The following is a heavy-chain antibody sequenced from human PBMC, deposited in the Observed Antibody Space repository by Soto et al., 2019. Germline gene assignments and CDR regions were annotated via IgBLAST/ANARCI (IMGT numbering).Heavy chain of an antibody. V-gene: IGHV4-59*01. CDR1: GDSISRYY. CDR2: IHYSGIT. CDR3: ARGPPLSGTNYWYFDL. J-gene: IGHJ2*01. D-gene: IGHD1-1*01. Sequence: QVQLQESVPGLVKPSETLSRTCTVSGDSISRYYWSWIRQPPGKGLEWIAYIHYSGITNYNPSLKSRVTVSVHTSKNQFSLKLSSVTAADTAVYYCARGPPLSGTNYWYFDLWGRGALVTVSP.